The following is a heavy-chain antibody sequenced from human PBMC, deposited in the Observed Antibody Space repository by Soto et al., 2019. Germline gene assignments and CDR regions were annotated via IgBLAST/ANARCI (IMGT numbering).Heavy chain of an antibody. Sequence: ASVKVSCKASGYTFTTYGISWVRQAPGQGLEWMGWISSYNGDTRYAQKFQARVTVSTDTSTTTGYMELRSLRFDDTAVYYCARDVGYCSSSTCLIDYWGQGTLVTVSS. CDR2: ISSYNGDT. CDR1: GYTFTTYG. CDR3: ARDVGYCSSSTCLIDY. J-gene: IGHJ4*02. D-gene: IGHD2-2*01. V-gene: IGHV1-18*04.